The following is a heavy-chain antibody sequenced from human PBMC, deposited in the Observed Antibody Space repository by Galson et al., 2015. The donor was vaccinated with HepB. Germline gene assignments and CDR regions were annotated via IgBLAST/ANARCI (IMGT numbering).Heavy chain of an antibody. J-gene: IGHJ4*02. V-gene: IGHV6-1*01. CDR1: GDSVSSHSAA. Sequence: CAISGDSVSSHSAAWNWIRQSPSRGLEWLGRTYYRSKWHNDYAVSVKSRITINPDTSKNQFSLQLNSVTPEDTAVYYCAILAAGGDTKFDYWGQGTQVTVSS. CDR2: TYYRSKWHN. D-gene: IGHD6-13*01. CDR3: AILAAGGDTKFDY.